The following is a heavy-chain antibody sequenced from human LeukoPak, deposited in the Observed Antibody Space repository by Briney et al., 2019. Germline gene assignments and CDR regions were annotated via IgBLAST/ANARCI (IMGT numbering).Heavy chain of an antibody. CDR1: GFTFSSYG. Sequence: GGSLRLSCAASGFTFSSYGMHWVRQAPGKGLEWVAVIWYDGSNKYYADSVKGRFTISRDNSKNTLYLQMNSLRTEDTAVYYCAKSTSGGSLFDYWGQGTLVTVSS. CDR2: IWYDGSNK. J-gene: IGHJ4*02. CDR3: AKSTSGGSLFDY. V-gene: IGHV3-33*06. D-gene: IGHD2-15*01.